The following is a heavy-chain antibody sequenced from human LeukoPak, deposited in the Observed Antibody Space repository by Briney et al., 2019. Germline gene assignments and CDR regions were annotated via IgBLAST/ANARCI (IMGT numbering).Heavy chain of an antibody. D-gene: IGHD6-13*01. CDR1: GFTFRSYQ. CDR3: ARDEGSSWYIDY. CDR2: ISRSGSTK. J-gene: IGHJ4*02. Sequence: GGSLRLSCAASGFTFRSYQLNWVRQAPAKGLEWVSYISRSGSTKNYADSVRGRFTISRDNAKNSLYLQMNSLRAEDTAVYYCARDEGSSWYIDYWGQGTLVTVSS. V-gene: IGHV3-48*03.